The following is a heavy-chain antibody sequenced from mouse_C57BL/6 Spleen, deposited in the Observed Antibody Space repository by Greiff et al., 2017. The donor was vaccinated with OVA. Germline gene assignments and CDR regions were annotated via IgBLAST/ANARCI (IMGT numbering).Heavy chain of an antibody. CDR3: ARSPYGPFDY. D-gene: IGHD1-1*02. CDR2: INPSTGGT. V-gene: IGHV1-42*01. Sequence: EVQLQQSGPELVKPGASVKISCKASGYSFTSYYMNWVKQSPEKSLEWIGEINPSTGGTTYNQKFKAKATLTVDKSSSTAYMQLKSLTSEDSAVYYCARSPYGPFDYWGQGTTLTVSS. CDR1: GYSFTSYY. J-gene: IGHJ2*01.